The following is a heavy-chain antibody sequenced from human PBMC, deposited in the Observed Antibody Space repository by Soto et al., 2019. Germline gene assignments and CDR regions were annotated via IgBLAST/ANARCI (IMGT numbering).Heavy chain of an antibody. CDR2: IYYSGST. CDR3: ARREVTPGRVFDY. V-gene: IGHV4-39*01. D-gene: IGHD2-21*02. Sequence: GTLSLTCTVSGGSISSSSYYWGWIRQPPGKGLEWIGSIYYSGSTYYNPSLKSRVTISVDTSKNQFSLKLSSVTAADTAVYYCARREVTPGRVFDYWGQGTLVTVSS. CDR1: GGSISSSSYY. J-gene: IGHJ4*02.